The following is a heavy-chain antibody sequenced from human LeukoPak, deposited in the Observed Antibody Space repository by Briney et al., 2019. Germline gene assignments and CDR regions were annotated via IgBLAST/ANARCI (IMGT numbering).Heavy chain of an antibody. CDR1: GFTSNY. V-gene: IGHV3-53*01. D-gene: IGHD5-24*01. CDR2: IYSDGSTT. Sequence: PGGSLRLSCAASGFTSNYMSWVRLAPGKGLEWISLIYSDGSTTFYADSVKGRFTISRDNSKNTFYLQMNRLRPEDTAVYYCASDGYNYFEFWGQGTLVIVSS. CDR3: ASDGYNYFEF. J-gene: IGHJ4*02.